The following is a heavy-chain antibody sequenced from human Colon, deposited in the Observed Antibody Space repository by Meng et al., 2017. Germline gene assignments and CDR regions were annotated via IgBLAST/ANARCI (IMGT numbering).Heavy chain of an antibody. J-gene: IGHJ5*02. CDR1: RYTFIGYY. CDR3: ARAPLGYCSITTCSGNWFDP. V-gene: IGHV1-2*02. D-gene: IGHD2-2*01. Sequence: GQLVQAGAEVKKPGAPVKGSCQASRYTFIGYYMHWLRQAPGQGLEWMGWINPNSGGTNYAQNFQGRVTMTRDTSISTAYMELSRLRSDDTALYYCARAPLGYCSITTCSGNWFDPWGQGTLVTVSS. CDR2: INPNSGGT.